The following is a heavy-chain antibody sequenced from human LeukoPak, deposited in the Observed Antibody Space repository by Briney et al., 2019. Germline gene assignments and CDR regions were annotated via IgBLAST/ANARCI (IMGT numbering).Heavy chain of an antibody. CDR2: ISWNSGSI. CDR3: AKDIALTVTTALDY. D-gene: IGHD4-17*01. V-gene: IGHV3-9*03. CDR1: GFTFDDYA. J-gene: IGHJ4*02. Sequence: GGSLRLSCAASGFTFDDYAMHWVRQAPGKGLEWVSGISWNSGSIGYADSVKGRFTISRDNAKNSLYLQMNSLRAEDMALYYCAKDIALTVTTALDYWGQGTLVTVSS.